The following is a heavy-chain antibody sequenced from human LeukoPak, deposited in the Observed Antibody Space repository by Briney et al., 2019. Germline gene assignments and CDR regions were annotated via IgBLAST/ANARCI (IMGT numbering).Heavy chain of an antibody. CDR1: GFTFSSCG. J-gene: IGHJ4*02. CDR2: ISGSGGKT. V-gene: IGHV3-23*01. Sequence: GGSLRLSCAGSGFTFSSCGMSWVRQAPGKGLEWVSGISGSGGKTYYAASVEGRFTISRDNSKNTLYLQLNSLRDEDTAVYYCAKEGVVVPAAIRGFDYWGQGTRVTVSS. CDR3: AKEGVVVPAAIRGFDY. D-gene: IGHD2-2*02.